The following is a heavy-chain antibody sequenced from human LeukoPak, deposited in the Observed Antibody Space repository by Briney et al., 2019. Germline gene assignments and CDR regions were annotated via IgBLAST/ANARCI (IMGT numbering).Heavy chain of an antibody. CDR1: GFTFSSYA. Sequence: GGSLRLSCAASGFTFSSYAMSWVRQAPGKGLEWVSAISGSGGSTYYADSVKGRFTISRDNSKNTLYLQMNSLRAEDTAVYYCARDLMLSGYIDYWGQGTLVTVSS. CDR3: ARDLMLSGYIDY. D-gene: IGHD2-8*01. CDR2: ISGSGGST. J-gene: IGHJ4*02. V-gene: IGHV3-23*01.